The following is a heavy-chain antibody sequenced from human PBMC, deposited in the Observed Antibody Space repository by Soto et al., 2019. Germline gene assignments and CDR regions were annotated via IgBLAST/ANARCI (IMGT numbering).Heavy chain of an antibody. CDR1: GYTFTTFG. CDR3: ARCYCSAGSCFTCLHFDL. CDR2: ISADNGDT. Sequence: QVQVVQSGAEVKKPGASVKVACKASGYTFTTFGMSWVRQAPGPGVEWMGWISADNGDTNSAQKFQDRVTMTTGTSTNTAYMELRSLTSDDTAVYYCARCYCSAGSCFTCLHFDLWGRCTLVTVSS. D-gene: IGHD2-15*01. V-gene: IGHV1-18*01. J-gene: IGHJ2*01.